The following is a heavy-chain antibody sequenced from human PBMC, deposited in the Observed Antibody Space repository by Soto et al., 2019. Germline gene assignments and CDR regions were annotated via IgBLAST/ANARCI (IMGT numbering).Heavy chain of an antibody. D-gene: IGHD5-12*01. Sequence: PSETLSLTCTVSGAPISGFYWSWIRQPPGKELEWVGHVYYTGSTNYNSALKNRVTISLDTSKNQFSLSLSSVTTADTAVYYCARRRDGYTGVWFDPWGQGTLVTVSS. V-gene: IGHV4-59*01. J-gene: IGHJ5*02. CDR1: GAPISGFY. CDR2: VYYTGST. CDR3: ARRRDGYTGVWFDP.